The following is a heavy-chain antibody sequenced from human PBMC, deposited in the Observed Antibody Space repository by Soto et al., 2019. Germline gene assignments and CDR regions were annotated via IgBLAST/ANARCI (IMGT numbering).Heavy chain of an antibody. CDR2: ITGSGGKT. V-gene: IGHV3-23*01. D-gene: IGHD2-2*01. J-gene: IGHJ4*02. CDR3: ARSAWGYCTSTSCHYIDY. CDR1: DFTFNKYG. Sequence: GGSLRLSCAASDFTFNKYGMSWVRQAPGKGLEWVSTITGSGGKTYYADSVRGRFTVSRDNSKNTLYLDMSSLRAEDAAVYFCARSAWGYCTSTSCHYIDYWGQGTLVTV.